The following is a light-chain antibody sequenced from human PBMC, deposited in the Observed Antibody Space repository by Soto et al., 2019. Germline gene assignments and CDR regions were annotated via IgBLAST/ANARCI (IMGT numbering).Light chain of an antibody. CDR3: QQYYSYST. CDR2: KAS. Sequence: DIQMTQSPSTLSASVGDRVTITCRASQSIGSWLAWYQQKPGKAPKLLIYKASSLESGVPSRFSGSGSGTEFTLTISSLQPDDFATYYCQQYYSYSTFGPGTKVDI. V-gene: IGKV1-5*03. J-gene: IGKJ3*01. CDR1: QSIGSW.